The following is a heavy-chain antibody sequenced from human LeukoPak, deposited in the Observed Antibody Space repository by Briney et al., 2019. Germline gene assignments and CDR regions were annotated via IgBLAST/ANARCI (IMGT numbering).Heavy chain of an antibody. V-gene: IGHV1-2*02. J-gene: IGHJ5*02. D-gene: IGHD2-2*01. CDR1: GYTFTGYY. CDR2: INPNSGGT. CDR3: ARMRKVVPNWFDP. Sequence: ASVKVSCKASGYTFTGYYMHWVRQAPGQGLEWMGWINPNSGGTNYAQKFQGRVTMTRDTSISTAYMELSRLRSDDTAVYYCARMRKVVPNWFDPWGQGTLVTVSP.